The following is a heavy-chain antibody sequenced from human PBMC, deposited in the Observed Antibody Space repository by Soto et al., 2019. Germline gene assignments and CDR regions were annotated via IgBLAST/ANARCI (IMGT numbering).Heavy chain of an antibody. CDR1: GFTFSSYS. Sequence: GGSLRLSCAASGFTFSSYSMNWVRQAPGKGLEWVSYISSSSSTIYYADSVKGRFTISRDNAKNSLYLQMNSLRDEDTAVYYCARDSYTPYYGFESMDVWSQGTTVTVSS. J-gene: IGHJ6*02. CDR2: ISSSSSTI. V-gene: IGHV3-48*02. D-gene: IGHD3-10*01. CDR3: ARDSYTPYYGFESMDV.